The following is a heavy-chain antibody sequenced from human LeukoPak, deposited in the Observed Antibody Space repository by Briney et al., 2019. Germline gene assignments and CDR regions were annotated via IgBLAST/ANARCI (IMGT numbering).Heavy chain of an antibody. CDR1: GFTFDDYG. V-gene: IGHV3-20*04. CDR3: ARVQSFRWELPIDY. CDR2: INWNGGST. D-gene: IGHD1-26*01. J-gene: IGHJ4*02. Sequence: GGSLRLSCAASGFTFDDYGMSWVRQAPGKGLEWVSGINWNGGSTGYADSVKGRFTISRDNAKNSLYLQMNSLRAEDTALNYCARVQSFRWELPIDYWGQGTLVTVSP.